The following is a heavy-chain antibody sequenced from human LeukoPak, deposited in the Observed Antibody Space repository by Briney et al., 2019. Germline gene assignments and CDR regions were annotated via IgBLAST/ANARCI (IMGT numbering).Heavy chain of an antibody. CDR2: ISGSGGST. CDR3: ARGIDDGDNWFDP. V-gene: IGHV3-23*01. D-gene: IGHD1-1*01. Sequence: GGSLRLSCAASGFTFSNYAMNWVRQAPGKGLEWVSGISGSGGSTYYADSVKGRFTISRDNSKKTLYLQMNSLRAEDTAVYYCARGIDDGDNWFDPWGQGTLVTVSS. CDR1: GFTFSNYA. J-gene: IGHJ5*02.